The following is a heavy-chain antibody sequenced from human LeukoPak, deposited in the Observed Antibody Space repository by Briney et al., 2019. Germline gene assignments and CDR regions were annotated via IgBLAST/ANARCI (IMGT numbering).Heavy chain of an antibody. CDR1: GGSISSSTDY. CDR3: ARRAYSTAYWKHFDS. J-gene: IGHJ4*02. Sequence: SETLSLTCTVSGGSISSSTDYWGWIRQAPGKGLEWIGSIYYHENTYYNSSLKSRVTISVDSSKNQFSLKLNSVTAADTAVYFCARRAYSTAYWKHFDSWGQGTLVTVSS. V-gene: IGHV4-39*01. D-gene: IGHD1-1*01. CDR2: IYYHENT.